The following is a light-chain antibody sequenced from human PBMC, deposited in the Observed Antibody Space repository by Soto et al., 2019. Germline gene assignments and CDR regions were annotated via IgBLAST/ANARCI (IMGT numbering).Light chain of an antibody. V-gene: IGKV1-12*01. Sequence: DIQMTQSPSSVSASVGDRVTITCRSSEDMSTCLAWYQQKPGKAPKLLIYDASSLQSGVPSRFSGSGSGTEFTLTISSLQPENFATYYGQQADSFPLITFGQRTRL. CDR3: QQADSFPLIT. J-gene: IGKJ5*01. CDR2: DAS. CDR1: EDMSTC.